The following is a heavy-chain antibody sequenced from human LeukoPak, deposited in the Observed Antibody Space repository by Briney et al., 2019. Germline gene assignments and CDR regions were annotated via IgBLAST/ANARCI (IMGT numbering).Heavy chain of an antibody. Sequence: PSETLSLTCTGSGGSISTYYWSWVRQPAGKGLEWIGRIYTSGSTNYNPSLKSRVTISVDTSKNQFSLKLSSVTAADTAVYYCARLPRSVVGAFDIWGQGTMVTVSS. CDR1: GGSISTYY. D-gene: IGHD1-26*01. V-gene: IGHV4-4*07. CDR3: ARLPRSVVGAFDI. CDR2: IYTSGST. J-gene: IGHJ3*02.